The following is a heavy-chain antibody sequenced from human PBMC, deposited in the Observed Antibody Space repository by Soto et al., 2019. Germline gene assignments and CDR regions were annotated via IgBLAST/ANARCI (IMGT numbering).Heavy chain of an antibody. Sequence: QVELVQSGAEVKKPGSSVKVSCQASEDTFRNYAISWVRQAPGQGLEWMGGIIPIFGTANSAQKFQGRVTITADTPVNTVYLELSSLRSEKQFVYYCASTKYDTSAYYYWYLGLCSRGTLVAVSS. CDR1: EDTFRNYA. CDR2: IIPIFGTA. V-gene: IGHV1-69*06. D-gene: IGHD3-22*01. CDR3: ASTKYDTSAYYYWYLGL. J-gene: IGHJ2*01.